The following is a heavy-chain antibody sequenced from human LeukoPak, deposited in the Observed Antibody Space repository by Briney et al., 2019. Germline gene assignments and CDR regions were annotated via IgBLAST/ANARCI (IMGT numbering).Heavy chain of an antibody. CDR2: IYYSGST. J-gene: IGHJ6*03. CDR3: AREGAYYDFWSGWPKDYYMDV. CDR1: GGSISSYY. Sequence: PSETLSLTCTVSGGSISSYYWSWIRQPPGKGLEWIGYIYYSGSTNYNPSLKSRVTISVDTSKNQFSLKLISVTAADTAVYYCAREGAYYDFWSGWPKDYYMDVWGKGTTVTVSS. D-gene: IGHD3-3*01. V-gene: IGHV4-59*12.